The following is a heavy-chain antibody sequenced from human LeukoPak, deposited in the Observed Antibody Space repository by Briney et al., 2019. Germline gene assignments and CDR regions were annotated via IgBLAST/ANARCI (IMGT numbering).Heavy chain of an antibody. CDR1: GFTFSSYE. D-gene: IGHD3-10*01. Sequence: GGSLTLSCAASGFTFSSYEMNWVRQAPGKGLEWVSYISSSGSTIYYADSVKGRFTISRDNAKNSLYLQMNSLRAEATAVYYCARKSIRSGDYWGQGTLVTVSS. V-gene: IGHV3-48*03. CDR2: ISSSGSTI. J-gene: IGHJ4*02. CDR3: ARKSIRSGDY.